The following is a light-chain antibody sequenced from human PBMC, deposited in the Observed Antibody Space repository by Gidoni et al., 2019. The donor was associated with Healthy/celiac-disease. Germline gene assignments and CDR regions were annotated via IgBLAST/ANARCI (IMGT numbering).Light chain of an antibody. V-gene: IGKV1-5*01. Sequence: DIQMTQSPSTLSASVGDRVTITCRASQSISSWLAWYQQKPGKAPKLLIYDASSLESGVPSRFSGRGSGTEFTLTISSLQPDDFATYYCQQYNSYSTFXXXTKLEIK. CDR2: DAS. J-gene: IGKJ2*01. CDR1: QSISSW. CDR3: QQYNSYST.